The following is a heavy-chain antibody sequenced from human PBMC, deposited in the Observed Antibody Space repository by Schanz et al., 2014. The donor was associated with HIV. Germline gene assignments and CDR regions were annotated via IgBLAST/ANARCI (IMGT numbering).Heavy chain of an antibody. D-gene: IGHD6-13*01. CDR3: ARDYSWSTDY. J-gene: IGHJ4*02. Sequence: QVQLVQSGAEVKKPGASVKVSCKASGYTFIDYYIHWVRQAPGQGLEWMGWINPYSGGTKYAKKLQGRVTMTWDTSTSTVYMELSSLTSEDTAVYYCARDYSWSTDYWGQGTQVTVSS. V-gene: IGHV1-2*02. CDR1: GYTFIDYY. CDR2: INPYSGGT.